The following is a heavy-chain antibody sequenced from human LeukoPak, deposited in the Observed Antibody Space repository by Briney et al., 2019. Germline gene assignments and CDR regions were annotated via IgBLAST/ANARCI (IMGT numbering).Heavy chain of an antibody. J-gene: IGHJ6*02. CDR1: GFTFSSYD. CDR2: IGTAGDT. D-gene: IGHD1-26*01. CDR3: ARGVGATSGYYYYYGMDV. Sequence: GGSLSLSCAASGFTFSSYDMHWVRQATGKGLEWVSAIGTAGDTYYPGSVKGRFTISRENAKNSLYLQMNSLRAGDTAVYYCARGVGATSGYYYYYGMDVWGQGTTVTVSS. V-gene: IGHV3-13*01.